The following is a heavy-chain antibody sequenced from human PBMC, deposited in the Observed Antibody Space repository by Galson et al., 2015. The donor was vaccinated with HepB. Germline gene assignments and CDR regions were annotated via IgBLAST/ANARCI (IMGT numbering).Heavy chain of an antibody. D-gene: IGHD3-22*01. V-gene: IGHV7-4-1*02. CDR3: ARDHSVYYYDLAFDY. J-gene: IGHJ4*02. CDR1: GYTFTSYA. Sequence: SVKVSCKASGYTFTSYAMNWVRQAPGQGLEWMGWINTNTGNPTYAQGFTGRFVFSLDTSVSTAYLQISSLKAEDTAVYYCARDHSVYYYDLAFDYWGQGTLVTVSS. CDR2: INTNTGNP.